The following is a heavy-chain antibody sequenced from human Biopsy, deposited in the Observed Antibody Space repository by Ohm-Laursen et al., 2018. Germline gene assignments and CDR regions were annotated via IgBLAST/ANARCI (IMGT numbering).Heavy chain of an antibody. CDR3: GNEVHGRDY. J-gene: IGHJ4*02. V-gene: IGHV4-34*08. CDR2: INQSGRT. D-gene: IGHD2-15*01. CDR1: GLTFSDYY. Sequence: SGTLSLTCAVFGLTFSDYYWSWIRQPPGKGLEWIGQINQSGRTYYNPSLKSRVNISADKSNNQFSLKLTSMTSADTAVYFCGNEVHGRDYWGLGALVTVSS.